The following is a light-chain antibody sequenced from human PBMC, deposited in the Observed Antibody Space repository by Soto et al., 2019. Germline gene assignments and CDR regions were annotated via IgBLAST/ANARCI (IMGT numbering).Light chain of an antibody. CDR1: RSDVGGYNY. Sequence: QSALTQPASVSGSLGQSITISCTGTRSDVGGYNYVSWYQQHPGKAPKPVIFDVSNRPSGVSDRFSGSKSGNTASLTISGLQAEDEADYYCTSYSSSSTLGLFGGGTKVTVL. CDR3: TSYSSSSTLGL. V-gene: IGLV2-14*03. J-gene: IGLJ2*01. CDR2: DVS.